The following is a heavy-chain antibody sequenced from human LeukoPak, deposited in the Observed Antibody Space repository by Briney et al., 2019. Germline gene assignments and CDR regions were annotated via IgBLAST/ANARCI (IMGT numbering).Heavy chain of an antibody. CDR1: GFTFTGYW. J-gene: IGHJ4*02. CDR2: IKRDGSDK. D-gene: IGHD3-22*01. CDR3: ASGGNYYDSSGYYFDY. V-gene: IGHV3-7*01. Sequence: GGSLRLSCAASGFTFTGYWMSWVRQAPGKGLEWVANIKRDGSDKYYVDSVKGRFTISRDNAKNSLYLQMNSLRAGDTAVYYCASGGNYYDSSGYYFDYWGQGTLVTVSS.